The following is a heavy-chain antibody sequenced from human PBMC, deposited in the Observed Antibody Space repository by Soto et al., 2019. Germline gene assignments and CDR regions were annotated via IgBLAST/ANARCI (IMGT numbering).Heavy chain of an antibody. CDR3: AKDTTIFGVVIRGAFDI. J-gene: IGHJ3*02. V-gene: IGHV3-9*01. Sequence: PGGSLRLSCAASGFTFDDYAMHWVRQAPGKGLEWVSGISWNSGSIGCADSVKGRFTISRDNAKNSLYLQMNSLRAEDTALYYCAKDTTIFGVVIRGAFDIWGQGTMVTVSS. CDR1: GFTFDDYA. CDR2: ISWNSGSI. D-gene: IGHD3-3*01.